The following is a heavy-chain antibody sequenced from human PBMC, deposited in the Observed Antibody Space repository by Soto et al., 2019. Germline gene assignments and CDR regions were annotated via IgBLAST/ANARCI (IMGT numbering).Heavy chain of an antibody. Sequence: QVLLVQSGAEVKKPGSSVKISCKASGGSFGNSAINWVRQTPGQGLEWLGGFIPAYRTLNSAQKFKGRVTITADESTGTALMTLSGLASNDTAVYYCATGVIWIGYFTVDSWGQGTRVTVSS. D-gene: IGHD3-3*01. V-gene: IGHV1-69*01. CDR1: GGSFGNSA. J-gene: IGHJ4*02. CDR2: FIPAYRTL. CDR3: ATGVIWIGYFTVDS.